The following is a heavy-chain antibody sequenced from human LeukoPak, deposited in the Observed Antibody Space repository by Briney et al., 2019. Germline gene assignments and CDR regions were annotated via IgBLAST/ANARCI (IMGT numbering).Heavy chain of an antibody. CDR1: GGSISSGGYS. J-gene: IGHJ4*02. CDR2: IYHSGST. D-gene: IGHD3-22*01. CDR3: ARVAYSSGYFFDY. Sequence: SETLSPTCAVSGGSISSGGYSWSWIRQPPGKGLEWIGYIYHSGSTYYNPSLKSRVTISVDRSKNQFSLKLSSVTAADTAVYYCARVAYSSGYFFDYWGQGTLVTVSS. V-gene: IGHV4-30-2*01.